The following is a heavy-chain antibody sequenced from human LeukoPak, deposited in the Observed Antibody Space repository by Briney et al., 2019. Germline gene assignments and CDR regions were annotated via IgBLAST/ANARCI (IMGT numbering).Heavy chain of an antibody. CDR2: NT. Sequence: SETLSLTCTVSGASISSSTYYWGWIRQPPGKGLEWIGSNTYYNPSLKSRVTISVDTSKNQFSLKLNSVTAADTAVYYCARASFSTGMTGTPGDYYYYYMDVWGKGTTVTVSS. V-gene: IGHV4-39*07. D-gene: IGHD1-20*01. CDR3: ARASFSTGMTGTPGDYYYYYMDV. J-gene: IGHJ6*03. CDR1: GASISSSTYY.